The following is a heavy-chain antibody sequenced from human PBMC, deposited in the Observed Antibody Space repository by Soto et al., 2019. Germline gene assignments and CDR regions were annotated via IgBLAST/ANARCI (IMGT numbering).Heavy chain of an antibody. J-gene: IGHJ6*02. V-gene: IGHV3-9*01. Sequence: LRLSCAASGFTFDDYAMHWVRQAPGKGLEWVSGISWNSGSIGYADSVKGRFTISRDNAKNSLYLQMNSLRAEDTALYYCAREGGCSSTSCYQGDYYYYYGMNVWGQGTTVTV. CDR2: ISWNSGSI. CDR3: AREGGCSSTSCYQGDYYYYYGMNV. CDR1: GFTFDDYA. D-gene: IGHD2-2*01.